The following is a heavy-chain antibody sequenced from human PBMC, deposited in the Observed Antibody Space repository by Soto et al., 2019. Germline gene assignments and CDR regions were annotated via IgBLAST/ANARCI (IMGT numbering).Heavy chain of an antibody. D-gene: IGHD1-20*01. V-gene: IGHV3-74*01. CDR1: GFTFSTYW. CDR3: ARRNKWNDNWFFDL. CDR2: IKSDGITT. J-gene: IGHJ2*01. Sequence: EVQLVESGGGLVQPGGSLRLSCAASGFTFSTYWMHWVRQAPGKGLVWVSRIKSDGITTTYADSVKGRFTISRDNAKNTLYLQMNSLRAEDTAVYYCARRNKWNDNWFFDLWGRGTLVTVSS.